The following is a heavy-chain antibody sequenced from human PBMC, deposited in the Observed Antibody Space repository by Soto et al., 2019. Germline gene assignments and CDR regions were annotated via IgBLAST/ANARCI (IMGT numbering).Heavy chain of an antibody. CDR2: ISWNSGSI. D-gene: IGHD1-1*01. Sequence: GGSLRLSCAASGFTFDDYAMHWVRQAPGKGLEWVSGISWNSGSIGYADSVKGRFTISRDNAKNSLYLQMNSLRAEDTALYYCAKDIGPGLEGKGGWFDPWGQGTLVTVSS. CDR3: AKDIGPGLEGKGGWFDP. CDR1: GFTFDDYA. J-gene: IGHJ5*02. V-gene: IGHV3-9*01.